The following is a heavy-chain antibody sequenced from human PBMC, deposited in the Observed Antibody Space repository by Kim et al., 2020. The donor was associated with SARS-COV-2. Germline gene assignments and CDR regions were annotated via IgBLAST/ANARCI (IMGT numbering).Heavy chain of an antibody. CDR3: AKPYYGLN. CDR2: ISPSGST. CDR1: GFTFSTYA. V-gene: IGHV3-23*01. J-gene: IGHJ4*02. D-gene: IGHD3-22*01. Sequence: GGSLRLSCAASGFTFSTYAMSWFRQAPGKGLQWVSGISPSGSTYYADFVKGRFIVSRDNSKNTLYLQMNGLRADDTAVYYCAKPYYGLNWGQGTLVTVSS.